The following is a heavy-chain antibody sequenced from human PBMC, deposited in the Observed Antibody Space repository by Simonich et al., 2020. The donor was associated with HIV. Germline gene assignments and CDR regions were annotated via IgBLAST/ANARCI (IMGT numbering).Heavy chain of an antibody. D-gene: IGHD3-22*01. CDR3: ARGRYYYDSIGSRRNHHYYYMDV. Sequence: VQLVESGGDLVKPGGSLRLSCAASGFTFSDYYMSWIRQAPGKGLEWVSYISSSGSIKYYADSVKGRFTISRDNAKNSLYLQMNSLRDEDTAVYYCARGRYYYDSIGSRRNHHYYYMDVWGKGTTVTVSS. CDR2: ISSSGSIK. J-gene: IGHJ6*03. CDR1: GFTFSDYY. V-gene: IGHV3-11*01.